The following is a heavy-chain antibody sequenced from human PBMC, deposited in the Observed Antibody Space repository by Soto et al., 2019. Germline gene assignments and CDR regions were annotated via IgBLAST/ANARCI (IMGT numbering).Heavy chain of an antibody. Sequence: ASVKVSCKVSGYTLTELSMHWVRQAPGKGLEWMGGFDPEDGETIYAQKFQGRVTMTEDTSTDTAYMELGSLRSEDTAVYYCATDLAADYYYYGMDVWGQGTTVTVSS. CDR3: ATDLAADYYYYGMDV. V-gene: IGHV1-24*01. J-gene: IGHJ6*02. CDR2: FDPEDGET. CDR1: GYTLTELS. D-gene: IGHD2-15*01.